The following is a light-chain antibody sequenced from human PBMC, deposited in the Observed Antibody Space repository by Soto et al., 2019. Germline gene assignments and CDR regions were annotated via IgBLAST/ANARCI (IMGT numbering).Light chain of an antibody. CDR2: SAS. Sequence: EIVMTQSPATLSVSPGERATLSCRASQSVSSYLAWYQQKPGQAPRLLIYSASSRATGIPDRFSGSGSGTDFTLTISRLEPEDFAVYYCQQYGRSPTTFGQGTKV. CDR3: QQYGRSPTT. J-gene: IGKJ1*01. CDR1: QSVSSY. V-gene: IGKV3-20*01.